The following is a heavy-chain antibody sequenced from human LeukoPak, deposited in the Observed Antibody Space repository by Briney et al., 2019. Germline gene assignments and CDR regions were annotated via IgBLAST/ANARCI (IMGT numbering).Heavy chain of an antibody. CDR2: IYYSGST. J-gene: IGHJ5*02. V-gene: IGHV4-59*01. Sequence: SETLSLTCIVSGGSINSYYWSWIRQSPGKGLEWIGYIYYSGSTNYNPSLKSRVTISVDTSKNQFSLKLTSVTAADTAVYYCARDGSGWSGWFDPWGQGTLVTVSS. D-gene: IGHD6-19*01. CDR3: ARDGSGWSGWFDP. CDR1: GGSINSYY.